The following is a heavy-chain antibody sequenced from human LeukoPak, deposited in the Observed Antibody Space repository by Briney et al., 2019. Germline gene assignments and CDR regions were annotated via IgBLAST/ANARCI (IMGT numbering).Heavy chain of an antibody. J-gene: IGHJ4*02. D-gene: IGHD3-9*01. V-gene: IGHV3-30-3*01. Sequence: QAGGSLRLSCAASGFTFSSYAMHWVRQAPGKGLEWVAVISYDGSNKYYADSVKGRFTISRDNSKNTLYLQMNSLRAEDTAVYYCARDANYYDIEAGPFDYWGQGTLVTVSS. CDR1: GFTFSSYA. CDR2: ISYDGSNK. CDR3: ARDANYYDIEAGPFDY.